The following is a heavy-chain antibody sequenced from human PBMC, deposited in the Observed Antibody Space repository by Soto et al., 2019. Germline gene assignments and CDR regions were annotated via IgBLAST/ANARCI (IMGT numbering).Heavy chain of an antibody. D-gene: IGHD6-19*01. Sequence: SETLSLTCTVSGGSISSYCWSWIRQPPGKGLEWIGYIYYTGNTNYNPSLKSRVTISVDTSKNQFSLKLTSLTAADTAVYYCARARTSSAVDFDYWGQGTLVTVSS. CDR2: IYYTGNT. CDR1: GGSISSYC. J-gene: IGHJ4*02. V-gene: IGHV4-59*01. CDR3: ARARTSSAVDFDY.